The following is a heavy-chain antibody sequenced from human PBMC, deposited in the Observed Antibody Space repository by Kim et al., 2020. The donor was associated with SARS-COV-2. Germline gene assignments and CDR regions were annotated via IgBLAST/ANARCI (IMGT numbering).Heavy chain of an antibody. CDR1: GYTLTELS. J-gene: IGHJ4*02. V-gene: IGHV1-24*01. CDR3: ASGSDSSGYYEAGY. Sequence: ASVKVSCKVSGYTLTELSMHWVRQAPGKGLEWMGGFDPEDGETIYAQKFQGRVTMTEDTSTDTAYMELSSLRSEDTAVYYCASGSDSSGYYEAGYWGQGTLVTVSS. D-gene: IGHD3-22*01. CDR2: FDPEDGET.